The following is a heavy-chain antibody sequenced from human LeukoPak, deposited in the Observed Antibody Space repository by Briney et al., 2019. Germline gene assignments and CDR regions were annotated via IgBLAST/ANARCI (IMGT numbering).Heavy chain of an antibody. J-gene: IGHJ4*02. Sequence: PGRSLRLSCAASGFTFSSYGIHWVRQAPGKGLEWVAVIWYDGINKYYADSVKGRFIISRDNSKNTLYLQMNSLRAKDTAVYYCARDLTQLALFDYWGQGTLVTVSS. CDR3: ARDLTQLALFDY. CDR1: GFTFSSYG. CDR2: IWYDGINK. D-gene: IGHD6-13*01. V-gene: IGHV3-33*01.